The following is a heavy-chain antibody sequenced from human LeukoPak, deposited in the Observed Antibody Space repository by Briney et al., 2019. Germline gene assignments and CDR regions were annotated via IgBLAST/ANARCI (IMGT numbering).Heavy chain of an antibody. J-gene: IGHJ4*02. V-gene: IGHV3-7*01. CDR3: ARDSAGNDY. CDR2: IKQDGSEK. Sequence: GGSLRLSCAASGFTFSTYWMSWVRQAPGKGLEWVANIKQDGSEKYYVDSVKGRFTISRDNAKNSLYLQMNSLRAENTAMYYCARDSAGNDYWGQGTLVTVSS. CDR1: GFTFSTYW. D-gene: IGHD6-13*01.